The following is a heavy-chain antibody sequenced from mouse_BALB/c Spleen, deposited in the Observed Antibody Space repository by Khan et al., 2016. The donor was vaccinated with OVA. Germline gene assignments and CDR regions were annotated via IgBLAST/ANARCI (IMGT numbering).Heavy chain of an antibody. CDR1: GFTFSSYA. CDR3: ARHNFGPFAY. V-gene: IGHV5-9-3*01. J-gene: IGHJ3*01. Sequence: EVELVESGGGLVKPGGSLKLSCAASGFTFSSYAMSWVRQTPEKRLEWVATINSDGTYTYFPDSVKGRFTISRDTAKNTLYLQMSTLRSEDTVMFYCARHNFGPFAYWGQGTLVPVSA. D-gene: IGHD1-3*01. CDR2: INSDGTYT.